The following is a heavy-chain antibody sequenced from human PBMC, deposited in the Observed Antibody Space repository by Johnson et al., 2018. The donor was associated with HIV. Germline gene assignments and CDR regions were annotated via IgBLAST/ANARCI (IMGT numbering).Heavy chain of an antibody. Sequence: VQLVESGGGVVQHGRSLRLSCAASGFTFSSYALHWVRQAPGKGLEWVAVISYDGSNKYYADSVKGRFTISRDNSKNTLYLQMNSLRAEDTAVYYCARDLLIAYCGGDCWDAFDIWGQGTMVTVSS. CDR1: GFTFSSYA. J-gene: IGHJ3*02. D-gene: IGHD2-21*02. V-gene: IGHV3-30-3*01. CDR2: ISYDGSNK. CDR3: ARDLLIAYCGGDCWDAFDI.